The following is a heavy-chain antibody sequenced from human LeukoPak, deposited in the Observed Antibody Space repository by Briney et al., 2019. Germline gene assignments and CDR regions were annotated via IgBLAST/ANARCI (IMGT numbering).Heavy chain of an antibody. CDR1: GGSISTITYY. V-gene: IGHV4-39*07. CDR3: ARDSSLVVIAVSQGDFDY. J-gene: IGHJ4*02. Sequence: PSETLSLTCTVSGGSISTITYYWGWIRQPPGKGLEWIGSIYYSGSVYYNPSLKSRVTISVDTSKNQFSLKLNSVTAADTAVYYCARDSSLVVIAVSQGDFDYWGQGTLVTVSS. CDR2: IYYSGSV. D-gene: IGHD2-21*01.